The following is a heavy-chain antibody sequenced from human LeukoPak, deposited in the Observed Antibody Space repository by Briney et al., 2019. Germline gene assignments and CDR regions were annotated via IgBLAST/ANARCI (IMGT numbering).Heavy chain of an antibody. D-gene: IGHD3-22*01. V-gene: IGHV3-23*01. CDR2: ISIDGGRT. CDR3: AKAFYDSSGSHFDY. Sequence: GGSLRLSCAASGFTFSSYAMSWVRQAPGKGPEWVSTISIDGGRTYYADSVKGRFTISRDNSKNSLYLQMNSLITEDTALYDYAKAFYDSSGSHFDYWGQGTLVTVSS. J-gene: IGHJ4*02. CDR1: GFTFSSYA.